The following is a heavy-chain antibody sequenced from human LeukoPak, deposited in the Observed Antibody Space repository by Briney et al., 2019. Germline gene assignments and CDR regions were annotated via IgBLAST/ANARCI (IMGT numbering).Heavy chain of an antibody. CDR2: ISGSGGST. Sequence: GGSLRLSCAASGFTFSSYAMSWVRQAPGKGLEWVSAISGSGGSTYYAGSVKGRFTISTDNSKNTLYLQVNNLRADDTAVYYCAKDRGITARPVLDYWGQGTLVTVSS. CDR1: GFTFSSYA. J-gene: IGHJ4*02. V-gene: IGHV3-23*01. D-gene: IGHD6-6*01. CDR3: AKDRGITARPVLDY.